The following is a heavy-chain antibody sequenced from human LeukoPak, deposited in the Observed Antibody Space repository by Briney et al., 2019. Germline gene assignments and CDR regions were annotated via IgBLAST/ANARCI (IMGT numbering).Heavy chain of an antibody. V-gene: IGHV3-23*01. CDR1: GFTFSSYA. Sequence: LAGGSLRLSCAASGFTFSSYAMSWVRQAPGKGLEWVSAISGSGGSTYYADSVKGRFTISRDNSKNTLYLQMNSLRAEDTAVYYCAKTIVVVPAASNDAFDIWGQGTMVTVSS. CDR2: ISGSGGST. J-gene: IGHJ3*02. CDR3: AKTIVVVPAASNDAFDI. D-gene: IGHD2-2*01.